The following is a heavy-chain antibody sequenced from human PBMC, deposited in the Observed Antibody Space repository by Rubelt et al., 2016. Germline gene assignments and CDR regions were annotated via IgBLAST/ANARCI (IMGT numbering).Heavy chain of an antibody. CDR2: IYYSGST. J-gene: IGHJ6*02. CDR3: AAYYYYYYGMDV. CDR1: GGSISSYY. V-gene: IGHV4-59*12. Sequence: QVQLQESGPGLVKPSETLSLTCTVSGGSISSYYWSWIRQPPGKGLEWIGYIYYSGSTNYNPSLKSLVTISVDTAKNQFSLKLSSVTAADTAVYYCAAYYYYYYGMDVWGQGTTVTVSS.